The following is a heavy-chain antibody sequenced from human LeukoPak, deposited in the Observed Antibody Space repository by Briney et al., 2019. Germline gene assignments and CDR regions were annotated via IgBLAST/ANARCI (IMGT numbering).Heavy chain of an antibody. CDR2: IWYDGTTK. CDR3: ARSLPDSSGYYYDY. D-gene: IGHD3-22*01. V-gene: IGHV3-33*01. J-gene: IGHJ4*02. CDR1: GFTFSSYG. Sequence: PGRSLRLSCAASGFTFSSYGMHWVRQAPGNGLDWVAVIWYDGTTKYYADSVKGRFTISRDNSKTTLYLQMNSMRAEDTAVYYCARSLPDSSGYYYDYWGQGTLVTVSS.